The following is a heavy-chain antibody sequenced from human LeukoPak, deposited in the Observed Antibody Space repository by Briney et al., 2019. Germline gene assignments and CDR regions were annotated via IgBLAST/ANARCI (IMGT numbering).Heavy chain of an antibody. CDR2: ISGSGGST. J-gene: IGHJ4*02. V-gene: IGHV3-23*01. D-gene: IGHD6-19*01. Sequence: GGTLRLSCAASGFTFSSYGMSWVRQAPGKGLEWVSAISGSGGSTYYADSVKGRFTISRDNSKNTLYLQMNSLRAEDTAVYYCAKAKYAVAGTWAFDYWGQGTLVTVSS. CDR3: AKAKYAVAGTWAFDY. CDR1: GFTFSSYG.